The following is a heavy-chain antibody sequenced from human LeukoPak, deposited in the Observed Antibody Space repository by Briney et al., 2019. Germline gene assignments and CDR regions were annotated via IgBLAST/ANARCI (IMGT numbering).Heavy chain of an antibody. CDR1: GIIFSSYA. V-gene: IGHV3-23*01. CDR2: IRGNGATT. CDR3: AKAYHDSGCLIDC. J-gene: IGHJ4*02. Sequence: GGSLRLSCAASGIIFSSYAMTWVRQAPGKGLEWVAAIRGNGATTDYADSVKGRFTISRDNSKNTLYLQMNSLRVEDTAVYYCAKAYHDSGCLIDCWGQGTLVTVSS. D-gene: IGHD6-19*01.